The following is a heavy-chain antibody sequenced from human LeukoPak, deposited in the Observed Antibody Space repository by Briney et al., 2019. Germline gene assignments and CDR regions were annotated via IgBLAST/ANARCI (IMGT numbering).Heavy chain of an antibody. Sequence: GGSLRLSCAASGFTFSSYAMSWVRQAPGKGLEWVSAISGSGGSTYYADSVKGRFTISRDNSKNTLYLQMNSLRAEDTAVYYWAEGIAAAVYYFDYWGQGTLVTVSS. CDR3: AEGIAAAVYYFDY. D-gene: IGHD6-13*01. V-gene: IGHV3-23*01. J-gene: IGHJ4*02. CDR2: ISGSGGST. CDR1: GFTFSSYA.